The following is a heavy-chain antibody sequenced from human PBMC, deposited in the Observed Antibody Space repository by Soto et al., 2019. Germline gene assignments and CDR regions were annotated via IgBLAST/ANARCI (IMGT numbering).Heavy chain of an antibody. CDR2: IIPIFGTA. CDR1: GGTFSSYA. CDR3: ARCSLPTGSYLSLDFDY. V-gene: IGHV1-69*13. D-gene: IGHD3-16*02. Sequence: ASVKVSFKASGGTFSSYAISWVRQAPGQGLEWMGGIIPIFGTANYAQKFQGRVTITADESTSTAYMELSSLRSEDTAVYYCARCSLPTGSYLSLDFDYWGQGTLVTVSS. J-gene: IGHJ4*02.